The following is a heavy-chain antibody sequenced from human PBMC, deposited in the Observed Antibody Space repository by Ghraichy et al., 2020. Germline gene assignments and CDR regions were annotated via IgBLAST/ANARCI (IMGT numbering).Heavy chain of an antibody. J-gene: IGHJ3*02. CDR2: IIPIFGTA. V-gene: IGHV1-69*13. Sequence: SVKVSCKASGGTFSSYAISWVRQAPGQGLEWMGGIIPIFGTASYAQKFQGRVTITADESTSTAYMELSSLRSEDTAVYYCARVGYYYDSSGPFDIWGQGTMVTVSS. CDR3: ARVGYYYDSSGPFDI. CDR1: GGTFSSYA. D-gene: IGHD3-22*01.